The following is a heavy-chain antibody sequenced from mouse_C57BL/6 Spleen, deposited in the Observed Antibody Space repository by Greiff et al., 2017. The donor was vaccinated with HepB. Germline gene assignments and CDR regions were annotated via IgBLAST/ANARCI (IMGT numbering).Heavy chain of an antibody. D-gene: IGHD1-1*01. V-gene: IGHV8-8*01. CDR3: ARMRYYGSSSYAMDY. CDR2: IWWDDDK. CDR1: GFSLSTFGMG. Sequence: QVTLKECGPGILQPSQTLSLTCSFSGFSLSTFGMGVGWIRQPSGKGLEWLAHIWWDDDKYYNPALKSRLTISKDTSKNQVFLKIANVDTADTATYYCARMRYYGSSSYAMDYWGQGTSVTVSS. J-gene: IGHJ4*01.